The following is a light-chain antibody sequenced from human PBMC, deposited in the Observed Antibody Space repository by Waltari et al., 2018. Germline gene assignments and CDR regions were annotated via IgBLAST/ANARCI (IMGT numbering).Light chain of an antibody. V-gene: IGKV1-12*01. CDR2: AAS. CDR3: QQANSFPPT. J-gene: IGKJ5*01. CDR1: QGISIW. Sequence: DIQMTQSPSSVSASVGDRVTITCRASQGISIWLAWYQQKPGKAPKLLIYAASSWHSGIPSRFSGSGSGTDFTLTISSLQPEDFATYYCQQANSFPPTFGQGTRLEIK.